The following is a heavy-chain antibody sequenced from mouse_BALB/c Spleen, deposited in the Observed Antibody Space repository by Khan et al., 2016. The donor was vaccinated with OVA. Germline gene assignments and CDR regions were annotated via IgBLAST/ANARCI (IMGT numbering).Heavy chain of an antibody. Sequence: QVQLKQSGPGLVQPSQSLSITCTVSGFSLSTYGIHWVRQSPGKGLEWLGVIWRGGGTDYNAAFISRLSISKDNSKSQVFFKMDSLQTDDTAIYYCARDSYMYGFTYWGQGTLVTVSA. CDR2: IWRGGGT. J-gene: IGHJ3*01. D-gene: IGHD2-14*01. CDR3: ARDSYMYGFTY. V-gene: IGHV2-2*01. CDR1: GFSLSTYG.